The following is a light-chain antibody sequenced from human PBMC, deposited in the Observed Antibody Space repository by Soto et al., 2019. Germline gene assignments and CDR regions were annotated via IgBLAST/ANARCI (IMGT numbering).Light chain of an antibody. CDR3: QQRSNWPPGIT. V-gene: IGKV1-9*01. CDR2: AAS. CDR1: QAISTY. Sequence: DIQLTQSPTLLSASVGDIVTITCRASQAISTYLAWYQQASGKAPKLLLSAASTLQRGVPSRFSGSGSGTDFTLNISSLDPEDFAVYYCQQRSNWPPGITCGQGTRLEIK. J-gene: IGKJ5*01.